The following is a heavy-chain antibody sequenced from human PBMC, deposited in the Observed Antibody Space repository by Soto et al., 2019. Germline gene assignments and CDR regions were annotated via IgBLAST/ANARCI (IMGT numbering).Heavy chain of an antibody. J-gene: IGHJ6*02. V-gene: IGHV1-69*13. Sequence: SVKVSCKASGGTFSSYAISWVRQAPGQGLEWMGGIIPIFGTANYAQKFQGRVTITADESTSTAYMELSSLRSEDTAVYYCARGFEGLGYYYYGMDVWGQGTTVTVSS. CDR1: GGTFSSYA. D-gene: IGHD4-17*01. CDR2: IIPIFGTA. CDR3: ARGFEGLGYYYYGMDV.